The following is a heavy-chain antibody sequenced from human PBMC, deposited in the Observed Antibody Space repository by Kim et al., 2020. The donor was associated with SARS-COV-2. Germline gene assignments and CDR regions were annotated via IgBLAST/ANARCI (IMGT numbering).Heavy chain of an antibody. D-gene: IGHD2-2*01. CDR3: ASHVVLVPAAKLAVFIFD. CDR1: GYSFTSYW. CDR2: IYPGDSDT. Sequence: GESLKISCKGSGYSFTSYWIGWVRQMPGKGLEWMGIIYPGDSDTRYSPSFQVHVTISADKSIRTAYPQCRRLKASDHAMYYCASHVVLVPAAKLAVFIFD. J-gene: IGHJ4*01. V-gene: IGHV5-51*01.